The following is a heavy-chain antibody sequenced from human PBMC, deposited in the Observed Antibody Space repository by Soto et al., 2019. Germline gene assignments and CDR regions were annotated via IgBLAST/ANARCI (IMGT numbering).Heavy chain of an antibody. CDR2: ITNTGGDT. CDR3: ARASGESYPGSRVFDS. V-gene: IGHV3-23*01. D-gene: IGHD3-10*01. CDR1: GFTFSSNA. J-gene: IGHJ4*02. Sequence: VGSLRLSCAASGFTFSSNAMSWVRQAPGKGLEWVSAITNTGGDTLYADSVKGRFTISRDNSKNTLYLKMNSLRAEDTAIYYCARASGESYPGSRVFDSWGQGTRVTVSS.